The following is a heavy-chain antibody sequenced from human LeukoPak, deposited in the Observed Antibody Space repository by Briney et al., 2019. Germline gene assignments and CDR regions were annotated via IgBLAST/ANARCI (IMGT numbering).Heavy chain of an antibody. J-gene: IGHJ3*02. CDR1: GFTFSSYG. CDR2: ISGSGGST. D-gene: IGHD3-9*01. CDR3: AKVFRGDHYDILTGWEDDAFDI. Sequence: PGGSLRLSFAASGFTFSSYGMSWVRQAPGKGLEWVSAISGSGGSTYYADSVKGRFTISRDNSKNTLYLQMNSLRAEDTAVYYCAKVFRGDHYDILTGWEDDAFDIWGQGTMVTVSS. V-gene: IGHV3-23*01.